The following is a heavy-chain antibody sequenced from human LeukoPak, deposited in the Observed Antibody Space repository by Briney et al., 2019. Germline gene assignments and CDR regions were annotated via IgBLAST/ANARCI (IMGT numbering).Heavy chain of an antibody. CDR2: ISYDGSNK. D-gene: IGHD3-22*01. Sequence: GGSLRLSCAASGFTFSSYAMHWVRQAPGKGLEWVAVISYDGSNKYYADSVKGRFTISRDNSKNTLYLQMNSLRAEDTAVYYCARDPDYYDSSGPPLDYWGQGTLVTVSS. CDR3: ARDPDYYDSSGPPLDY. CDR1: GFTFSSYA. V-gene: IGHV3-30-3*01. J-gene: IGHJ4*02.